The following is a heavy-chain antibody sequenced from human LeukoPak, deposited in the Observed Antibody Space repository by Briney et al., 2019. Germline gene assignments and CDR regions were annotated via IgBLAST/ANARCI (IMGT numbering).Heavy chain of an antibody. D-gene: IGHD5-12*01. V-gene: IGHV4-59*01. Sequence: SETLSLTCTVSGGSISSYYWGWIRQPPGKGLEWIGYIYYSGSTNYNPSLKSRVTISVDTSKNQFSLKLSSVTAADTAVYYCARVRRGYSGYDEVAYFDYWGQGTLVTVSS. CDR1: GGSISSYY. CDR2: IYYSGST. J-gene: IGHJ4*02. CDR3: ARVRRGYSGYDEVAYFDY.